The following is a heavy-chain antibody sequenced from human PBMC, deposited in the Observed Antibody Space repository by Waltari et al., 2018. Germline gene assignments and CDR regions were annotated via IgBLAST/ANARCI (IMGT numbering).Heavy chain of an antibody. D-gene: IGHD6-13*01. CDR1: GYTFTSYG. CDR3: AGAGYSSSGGGVDY. J-gene: IGHJ4*02. CDR2: GSEYNGNT. V-gene: IGHV1-18*01. Sequence: QVQLVQSGAEVKKPGASVKVSCKASGYTFTSYGISWVRQAPGQGREWMGWGSEYNGNTNYAQKLQGRVTMTTDPSTSTAYMELRSLSSDDTAVYYCAGAGYSSSGGGVDYWGQGTLVTVSS.